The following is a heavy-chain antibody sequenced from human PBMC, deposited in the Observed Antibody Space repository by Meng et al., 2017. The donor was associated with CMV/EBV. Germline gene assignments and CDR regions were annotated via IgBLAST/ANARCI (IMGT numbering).Heavy chain of an antibody. Sequence: SETLSLTCTVSGYSISSVYYWGWIRQPPGKGLEWIGSIYHSGSTYYNPSLKSRVTISVDTSKNQFSLKLSSVTAADTAVYYCAREDWDRITIFGVAKHYGMDVWGQGTTVTVSS. CDR3: AREDWDRITIFGVAKHYGMDV. CDR2: IYHSGST. V-gene: IGHV4-38-2*02. CDR1: GYSISSVYY. D-gene: IGHD3-3*01. J-gene: IGHJ6*02.